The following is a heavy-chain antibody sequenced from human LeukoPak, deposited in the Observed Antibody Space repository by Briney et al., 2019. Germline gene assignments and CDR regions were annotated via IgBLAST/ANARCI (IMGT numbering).Heavy chain of an antibody. D-gene: IGHD3-22*01. CDR3: ARRVRDDTSGYLYYFDY. J-gene: IGHJ4*02. CDR1: GFTFSSYN. Sequence: PGGSLRLSCAASGFTFSSYNINWVRQAPGKGLEWVASISSSSTYIYYADSLMGRFTISRDNAKNSLYLQMNSLRAEDTAVYCCARRVRDDTSGYLYYFDYWGQGTLVTVSS. CDR2: ISSSSTYI. V-gene: IGHV3-21*01.